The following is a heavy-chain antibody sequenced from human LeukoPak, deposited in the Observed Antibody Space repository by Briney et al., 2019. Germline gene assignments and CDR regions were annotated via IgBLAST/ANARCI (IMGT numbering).Heavy chain of an antibody. CDR1: GFILSTYS. D-gene: IGHD5-18*01. V-gene: IGHV3-23*01. CDR2: ISDSGGST. Sequence: PGGSLRLSCAASGFILSTYSINWVRQAPGKGLEWVSAISDSGGSTYYADSVKGRSTISRDNSRNTLYLQMNSLRAEDTAVYYCAKLNTAMVDSQTDYWGQGTLVTVSS. CDR3: AKLNTAMVDSQTDY. J-gene: IGHJ4*02.